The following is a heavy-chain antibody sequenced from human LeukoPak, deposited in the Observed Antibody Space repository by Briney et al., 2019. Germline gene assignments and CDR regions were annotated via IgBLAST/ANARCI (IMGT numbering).Heavy chain of an antibody. D-gene: IGHD3-22*01. J-gene: IGHJ3*01. V-gene: IGHV5-51*01. CDR3: ARKSLYDSSFDV. CDR2: IYPGDSDT. CDR1: GYSFTSYW. Sequence: GESLKISCKASGYSFTSYWIGWVRQMPGKGLEWMGIIYPGDSDTRYRPSYQGQVTISADKSITTAYLQWSSLKASDTAMYYCARKSLYDSSFDVRGQGTMVTVSS.